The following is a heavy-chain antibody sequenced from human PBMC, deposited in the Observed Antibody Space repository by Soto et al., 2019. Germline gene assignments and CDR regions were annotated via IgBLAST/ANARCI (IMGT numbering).Heavy chain of an antibody. CDR3: ARISRLFGVVIIWGWFDP. Sequence: PETLSLTCAVYGGSFSGYYWSWIRQPPGKGLEWIGEINHSGSTNYNPSLKSRVTISVDTSKNQFSLKLSSVTAADTAVYYCARISRLFGVVIIWGWFDPWGQGTLVTVSS. D-gene: IGHD3-3*01. CDR2: INHSGST. V-gene: IGHV4-34*01. CDR1: GGSFSGYY. J-gene: IGHJ5*02.